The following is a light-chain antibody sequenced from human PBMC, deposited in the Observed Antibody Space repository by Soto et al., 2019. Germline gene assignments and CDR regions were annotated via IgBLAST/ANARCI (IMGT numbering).Light chain of an antibody. CDR1: QSVSSSY. CDR3: QQYGSSPLT. Sequence: EIVLTQSPGTLSLFPGDRATLSCKASQSVSSSYLAWYQQKPGQAPRLIIYGASIRATGIPDRFSGSGSGTDFTLTISRLEPEDFAVYYCQQYGSSPLTFGGGTKVDIK. V-gene: IGKV3-20*01. J-gene: IGKJ4*01. CDR2: GAS.